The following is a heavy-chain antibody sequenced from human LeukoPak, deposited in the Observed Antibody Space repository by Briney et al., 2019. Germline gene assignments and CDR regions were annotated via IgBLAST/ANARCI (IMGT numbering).Heavy chain of an antibody. CDR2: ISSSSSTI. CDR3: VRGGAARSVY. Sequence: GGSLRLSCAASGFTFSSYGMNWVRQAPGKGLEWLAYISSSSSTISYADSVNGRFTISRDSAKNSLYLQLHSLRAEDTAVFYCVRGGAARSVYWGQGTPVTVS. CDR1: GFTFSSYG. J-gene: IGHJ4*02. V-gene: IGHV3-48*04. D-gene: IGHD6-25*01.